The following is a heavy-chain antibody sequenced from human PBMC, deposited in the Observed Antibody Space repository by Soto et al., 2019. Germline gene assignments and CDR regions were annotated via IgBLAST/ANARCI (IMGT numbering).Heavy chain of an antibody. D-gene: IGHD6-13*01. V-gene: IGHV3-23*01. CDR3: AKDPAWGSSWYYYYYGMDV. Sequence: EVQLLESGGGLVQPGGSLRLSCAASGFTFSSYAMSWVRQAPGKGLEWVSAISGSGGSTYYADSVKGRFTISRDNSKNTLYLQMNSLRAEDTVVYYCAKDPAWGSSWYYYYYGMDVWGQGTTVTVSS. J-gene: IGHJ6*02. CDR2: ISGSGGST. CDR1: GFTFSSYA.